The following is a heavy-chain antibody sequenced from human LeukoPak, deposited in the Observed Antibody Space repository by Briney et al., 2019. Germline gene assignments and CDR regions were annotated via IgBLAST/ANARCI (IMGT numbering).Heavy chain of an antibody. V-gene: IGHV3-30-3*01. CDR2: ISYDGSNK. CDR1: GFTFSSYA. J-gene: IGHJ4*02. CDR3: ARAPDASRNDYGVV. D-gene: IGHD4-17*01. Sequence: PGRPLRLSCAASGFTFSSYAMHWVRQAPGKGLEWVAVISYDGSNKYYADSVKGRFTISRDNSKNTLYLQMNSLRAEDTAVYYCARAPDASRNDYGVVWGQGTLVTVSS.